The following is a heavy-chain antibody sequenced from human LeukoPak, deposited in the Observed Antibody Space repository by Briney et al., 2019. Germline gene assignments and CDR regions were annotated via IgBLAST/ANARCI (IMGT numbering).Heavy chain of an antibody. Sequence: ASVTVSCKASGYTFTGYYMHWVRQAPGQGLEWMGWINPNSGGTKYAQKFQGRVTMTRDTSISTAYMELSRLRTDDTAVYYCASHYYDSSGYLWGQGTLVTVSS. V-gene: IGHV1-2*02. CDR2: INPNSGGT. D-gene: IGHD3-22*01. CDR1: GYTFTGYY. CDR3: ASHYYDSSGYL. J-gene: IGHJ4*02.